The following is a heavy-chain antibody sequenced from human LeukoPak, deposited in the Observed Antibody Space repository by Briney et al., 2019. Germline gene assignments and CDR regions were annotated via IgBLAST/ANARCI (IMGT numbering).Heavy chain of an antibody. V-gene: IGHV3-23*01. CDR1: EFTFSSYA. J-gene: IGHJ4*02. Sequence: PGGSLRLSCAASEFTFSSYAMSWVRRAPGKGLEWVSGISGSGGSTSYADSVKGRFTISRDNSKNTLYLQMNSLRAEDTAVYYCAKRSPGTSGFDYWGQGTLVTVSS. CDR2: ISGSGGST. D-gene: IGHD1/OR15-1a*01. CDR3: AKRSPGTSGFDY.